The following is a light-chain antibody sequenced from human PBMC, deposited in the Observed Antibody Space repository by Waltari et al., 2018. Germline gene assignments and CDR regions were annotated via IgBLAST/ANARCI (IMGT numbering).Light chain of an antibody. CDR3: QQYGSSPRYT. CDR1: QSVSSSY. J-gene: IGKJ2*01. V-gene: IGKV3-20*01. Sequence: EIVLTQSPGTLSLSPGERATLPSRASQSVSSSYLAWYQQKPGQAPRLLIYGASSRATGLPDRFSGSGSGTDFTLTISRLEPEDFAVYYCQQYGSSPRYTFGQGTKLEIK. CDR2: GAS.